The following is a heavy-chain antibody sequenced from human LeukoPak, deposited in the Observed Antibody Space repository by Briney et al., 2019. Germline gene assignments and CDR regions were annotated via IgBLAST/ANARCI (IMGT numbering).Heavy chain of an antibody. CDR3: ARGGAAAGFDY. Sequence: GGSLRLSCAASGFTFSSYAMSWVRQAPGKGLLWVARINSDGRSTIYADSVKGRFTISRDNAKNTLYLQMNTLRAEDTAVYYCARGGAAAGFDYWGQGTLVTVSS. D-gene: IGHD6-13*01. J-gene: IGHJ4*02. CDR1: GFTFSSYA. V-gene: IGHV3-74*01. CDR2: INSDGRST.